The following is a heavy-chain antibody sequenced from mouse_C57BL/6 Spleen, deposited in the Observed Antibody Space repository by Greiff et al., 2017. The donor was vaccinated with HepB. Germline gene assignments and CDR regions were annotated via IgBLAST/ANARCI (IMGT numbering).Heavy chain of an antibody. V-gene: IGHV5-4*01. J-gene: IGHJ1*03. CDR1: GFTFSSYA. D-gene: IGHD2-5*01. CDR3: ARDAYYSSYGYFEV. Sequence: EVQGVESGGGLVKPGGSLKLSCAASGFTFSSYAMSWVRQTPEKRLEWVATISDGGSYTYYPDNVKGRFTISRDNAKNKLYLQMSHLKSEDTAMYYCARDAYYSSYGYFEVWSTGTTVTVSS. CDR2: ISDGGSYT.